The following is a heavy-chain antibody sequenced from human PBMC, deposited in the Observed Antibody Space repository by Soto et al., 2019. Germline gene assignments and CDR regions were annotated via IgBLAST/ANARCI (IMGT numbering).Heavy chain of an antibody. CDR1: GFTFSIYA. Sequence: GGSLRLSCAASGFTFSIYAMHWFRQAPGKGLEWVAVISYDGSNKYYVDSVKGRFSISRDNSKNTLYLQMNNLRAEDTAVYYCAREIERLLGYWGQGTLVTVSS. D-gene: IGHD3-3*01. J-gene: IGHJ4*02. CDR2: ISYDGSNK. CDR3: AREIERLLGY. V-gene: IGHV3-30-3*01.